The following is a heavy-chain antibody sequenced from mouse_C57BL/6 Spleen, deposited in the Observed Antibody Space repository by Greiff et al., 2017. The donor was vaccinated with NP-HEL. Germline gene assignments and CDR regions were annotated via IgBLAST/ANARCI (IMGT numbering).Heavy chain of an antibody. Sequence: VQGVESGPGLVAPSQSLSITCTVSGFSLTSYAISWVRQPPGKGLEWLGVILTGGGTNYNSALKSRLIISKDNSNSQVFLKMNSLQTDDKAMYYCARNSGYGSRRDYFDYWGQGTTLTVSS. CDR2: ILTGGGT. CDR3: ARNSGYGSRRDYFDY. V-gene: IGHV2-9-1*01. D-gene: IGHD1-1*01. J-gene: IGHJ2*01. CDR1: GFSLTSYA.